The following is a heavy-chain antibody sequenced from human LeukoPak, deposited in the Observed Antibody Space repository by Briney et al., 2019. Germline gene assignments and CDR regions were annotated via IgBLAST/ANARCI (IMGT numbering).Heavy chain of an antibody. CDR2: ISSSSSYI. D-gene: IGHD1-26*01. CDR1: GFTLSTYS. J-gene: IGHJ4*02. V-gene: IGHV3-21*01. CDR3: ARAQIVGATTFDY. Sequence: PGGSLRLSCAASGFTLSTYSMNWVRQAPGKGLEWVSSISSSSSYIYYADSVKGRFTISRDNAKNSLYLQMNSLRAEDTAVYYCARAQIVGATTFDYWGQGTLVTVSS.